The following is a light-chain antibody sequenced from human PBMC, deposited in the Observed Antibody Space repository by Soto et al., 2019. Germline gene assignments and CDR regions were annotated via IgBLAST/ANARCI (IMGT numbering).Light chain of an antibody. Sequence: IVLTQSPGTLSLSPGDRATLSCRAIQTVTNNYLAWYQEQPGQAPRLLIYYTSNRATGIPARFSGSGSGTEFTLTISSLQSEDFAVYYCQQYNNWPPFTFGQGTRLEIK. V-gene: IGKV3D-15*01. J-gene: IGKJ5*01. CDR1: QTVTNN. CDR2: YTS. CDR3: QQYNNWPPFT.